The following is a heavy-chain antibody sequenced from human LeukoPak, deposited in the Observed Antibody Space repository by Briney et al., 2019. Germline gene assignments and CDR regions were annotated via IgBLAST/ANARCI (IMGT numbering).Heavy chain of an antibody. CDR2: IYYSGST. V-gene: IGHV4-31*03. J-gene: IGHJ3*02. D-gene: IGHD3-16*02. CDR1: GGSISSGGYY. CDR3: ARDGPKYRAFDI. Sequence: SETLSLTCTVSGGSISSGGYYWSWIRQHPGKGLEWIGYIYYSGSTYYNPSLKSRVTISVDTSKNQFSLKLSSVTAADTAVYYCARDGPKYRAFDIWGQGTMVTVSS.